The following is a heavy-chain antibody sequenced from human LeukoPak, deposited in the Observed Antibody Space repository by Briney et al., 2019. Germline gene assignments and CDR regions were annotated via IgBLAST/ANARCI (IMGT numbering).Heavy chain of an antibody. V-gene: IGHV3-7*01. D-gene: IGHD2-8*02. CDR2: INQDGSEK. Sequence: TGGSLRLPCAASGFTFSTYWMSWVRQAPGKGLECVANINQDGSEKYYVDSVKGRFTISRDNAKNSVYLQMNSLRAEDTAVYYCAGSRSGAYWGQGTLVTVSS. CDR3: AGSRSGAY. J-gene: IGHJ4*02. CDR1: GFTFSTYW.